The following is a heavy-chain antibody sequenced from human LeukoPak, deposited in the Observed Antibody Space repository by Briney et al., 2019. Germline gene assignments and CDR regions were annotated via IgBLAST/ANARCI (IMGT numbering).Heavy chain of an antibody. V-gene: IGHV3-21*01. CDR1: GFTFSSYS. CDR2: ISSSSSYI. J-gene: IGHJ4*02. CDR3: ARGPLGYYYDSSGYYPW. Sequence: GGSLRLSCAASGFTFSSYSMNWVRQAPGKGLEWVSSISSSSSYIYYADSVKGRFTISRDNAKNSLYLQMNSLRAEDTAVYYCARGPLGYYYDSSGYYPWWGQGTLATVSS. D-gene: IGHD3-22*01.